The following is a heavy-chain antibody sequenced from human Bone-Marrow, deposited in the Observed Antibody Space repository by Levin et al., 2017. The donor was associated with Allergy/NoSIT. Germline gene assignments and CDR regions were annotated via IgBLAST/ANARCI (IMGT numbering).Heavy chain of an antibody. CDR3: ARCSDLPNNYYGMDV. CDR1: GFSFSSYW. V-gene: IGHV3-74*01. D-gene: IGHD2-21*02. CDR2: ISGAGSGI. J-gene: IGHJ6*02. Sequence: GGSLRLSCAASGFSFSSYWMHWVRQVPGKGLVWVSRISGAGSGIIYADSVKGRFTISRDNAKNTLYLQMNSLRAEDTAVYYCARCSDLPNNYYGMDVWGPGTTVTVSS.